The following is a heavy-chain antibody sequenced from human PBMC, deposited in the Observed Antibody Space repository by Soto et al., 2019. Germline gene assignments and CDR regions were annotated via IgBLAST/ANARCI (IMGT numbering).Heavy chain of an antibody. D-gene: IGHD5-18*01. Sequence: GASVKVSCKASGYTFTSYAMHWVRQAPGQRLEWMGWINAGNGNTKYSQKFQGRVTITRDTSASTAYMELSSLRSEDTAVYYCARLYSYEDQSYYYYGMDVWSQGTTVTVSS. V-gene: IGHV1-3*01. CDR3: ARLYSYEDQSYYYYGMDV. J-gene: IGHJ6*02. CDR1: GYTFTSYA. CDR2: INAGNGNT.